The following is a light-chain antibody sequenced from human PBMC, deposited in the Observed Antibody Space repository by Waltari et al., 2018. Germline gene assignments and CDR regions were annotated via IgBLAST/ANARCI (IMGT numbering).Light chain of an antibody. Sequence: EIVFTQSPGTLSLSPGERATLSCWASQSVGKYLAWYQQKPGQAPRLLIYHTSNRATGIPDRFSGSGSGTDFSLTISRLEPEDFAVYYCQHYVRLPATFGQGTKVEIK. CDR2: HTS. J-gene: IGKJ1*01. CDR1: QSVGKY. V-gene: IGKV3-20*01. CDR3: QHYVRLPAT.